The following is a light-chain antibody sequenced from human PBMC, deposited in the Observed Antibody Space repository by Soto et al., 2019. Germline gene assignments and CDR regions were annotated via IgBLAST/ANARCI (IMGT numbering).Light chain of an antibody. CDR1: QSVRTK. V-gene: IGKV3-15*01. CDR3: QQRDQGLT. J-gene: IGKJ1*01. Sequence: EMVMTQSPATLSVSLGERATLSCRASQSVRTKLVWYQQKPGQAPRHLIYGASSRATGIPARCSGSGCGTEFTLTISSLQYEDYAVYYCQQRDQGLTFGQGTKVEIK. CDR2: GAS.